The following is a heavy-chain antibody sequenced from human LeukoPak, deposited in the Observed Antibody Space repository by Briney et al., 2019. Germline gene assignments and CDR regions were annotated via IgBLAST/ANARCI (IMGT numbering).Heavy chain of an antibody. CDR1: GFTISSYG. Sequence: GGSLRLSCAASGFTISSYGMHWVCQAPAKGLEWVAFIRYDGSNKYYADSVKGRFTISRDNSKNTLYLQMNSLRAEDTAVYYCAKLRSGLLWFGESAFDYWGQGTLVTVSS. V-gene: IGHV3-30*02. CDR3: AKLRSGLLWFGESAFDY. CDR2: IRYDGSNK. D-gene: IGHD3-10*01. J-gene: IGHJ4*02.